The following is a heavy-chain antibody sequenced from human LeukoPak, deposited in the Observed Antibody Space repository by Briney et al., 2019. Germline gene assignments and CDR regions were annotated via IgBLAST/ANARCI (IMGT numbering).Heavy chain of an antibody. V-gene: IGHV3-48*04. CDR1: GFTFSSYA. Sequence: HPGRSLRLSCAASGFTFSSYAMHWVRQAPGKGLEWVSYISSSSSTIYYADSVKGRFTISRDNAKNSLYLQMNSLRAEDTAVYYCARDSFAYCTADCSSFDYWGQGTLVTVSS. CDR2: ISSSSSTI. D-gene: IGHD2-21*02. J-gene: IGHJ4*02. CDR3: ARDSFAYCTADCSSFDY.